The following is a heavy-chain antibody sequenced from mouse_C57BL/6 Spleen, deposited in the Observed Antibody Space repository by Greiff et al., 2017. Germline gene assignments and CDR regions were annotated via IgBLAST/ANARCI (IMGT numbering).Heavy chain of an antibody. V-gene: IGHV1-72*01. CDR1: GYTFTSYW. CDR3: ASSHFDYYVNYAMDY. D-gene: IGHD1-1*01. J-gene: IGHJ4*01. CDR2: IDPDSGGT. Sequence: QVQLQQPGAELVKPGASVKLSCKASGYTFTSYWMHWVKQRPGRGLEWIGRIDPDSGGTKYNEKFKSKATLTVDKPSSTAYMQLSSLTSEDSAVYDCASSHFDYYVNYAMDYWGQGTSVTVSS.